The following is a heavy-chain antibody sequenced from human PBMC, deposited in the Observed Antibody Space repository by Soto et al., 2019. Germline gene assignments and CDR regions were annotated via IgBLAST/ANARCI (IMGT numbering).Heavy chain of an antibody. V-gene: IGHV4-31*03. J-gene: IGHJ4*02. CDR3: AKDRSNGAFDY. CDR2: IYDSGST. D-gene: IGHD3-10*01. CDR1: GGSISSGGYY. Sequence: QVQLQESGPGLVKPSQTLSLTCTVSGGSISSGGYYWSWIRQHPGKGLEWIGYIYDSGSTYYNPCLKSRVTTTVDPSKKQFSLNLSSVTVADTAVYYCAKDRSNGAFDYWGQGTLVTVSS.